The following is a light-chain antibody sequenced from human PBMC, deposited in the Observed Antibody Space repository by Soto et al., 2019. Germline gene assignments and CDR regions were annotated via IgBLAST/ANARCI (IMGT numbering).Light chain of an antibody. CDR2: GAY. J-gene: IGKJ4*01. Sequence: IVLTQSPATLSVSLGDTVTLSCRVSQSVSSSLAWYQQKPGQAPRLLISGAYTRATGIPARCSGSGSGTEFPLTISGLLSEDFAVSYCQQHYNWPQRTFGGGTRVEIE. CDR1: QSVSSS. V-gene: IGKV3-15*01. CDR3: QQHYNWPQRT.